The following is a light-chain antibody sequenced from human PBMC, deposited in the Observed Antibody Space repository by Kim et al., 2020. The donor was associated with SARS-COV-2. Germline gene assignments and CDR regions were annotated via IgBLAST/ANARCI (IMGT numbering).Light chain of an antibody. J-gene: IGLJ3*02. CDR3: QSYDSRFWV. CDR2: EDS. CDR1: SGGIASNH. V-gene: IGLV6-57*03. Sequence: GRTVTISCTRSSGGIASNHVQWYQQRPGSAPTTVIYEDSLRASGVPDRFSGSIDSSSNSASLTISGLKTEDEADYYCQSYDSRFWVFGVGTQLTVL.